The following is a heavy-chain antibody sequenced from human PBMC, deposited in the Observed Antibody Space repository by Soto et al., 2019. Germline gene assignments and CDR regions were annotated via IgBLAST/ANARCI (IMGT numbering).Heavy chain of an antibody. CDR2: IYYSGST. D-gene: IGHD2-8*01. V-gene: IGHV4-30-4*01. J-gene: IGHJ3*02. CDR1: GGSISSGDYY. Sequence: SETLSLTCTVSGGSISSGDYYWSWIRQPPGKGLEWIGYIYYSGSTYYNPSLKSRVTISVDTSKNQFSLKLSSVTAADTAVYYCARKRRTVLRAFGIWGQGTMVTVSS. CDR3: ARKRRTVLRAFGI.